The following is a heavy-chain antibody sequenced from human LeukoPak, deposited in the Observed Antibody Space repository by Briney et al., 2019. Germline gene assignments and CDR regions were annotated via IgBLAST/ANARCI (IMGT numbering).Heavy chain of an antibody. CDR3: AKALGGITIFGVVTPSYYYYGMDV. V-gene: IGHV3-30-3*01. D-gene: IGHD3-3*01. Sequence: PGGSLRLSCAASGFTFSTYAMHWVRQAPGKGLEWVAVISYDGSNKYYADSVKGRFTISRDNSKNTLYLQMNSLRAEDTAVYYCAKALGGITIFGVVTPSYYYYGMDVWGQGTTVTVSS. J-gene: IGHJ6*02. CDR1: GFTFSTYA. CDR2: ISYDGSNK.